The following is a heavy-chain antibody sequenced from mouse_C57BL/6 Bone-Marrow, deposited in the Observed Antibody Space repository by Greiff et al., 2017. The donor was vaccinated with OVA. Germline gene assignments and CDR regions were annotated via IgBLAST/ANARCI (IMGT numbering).Heavy chain of an antibody. J-gene: IGHJ4*01. Sequence: QVQLKQPGAELVRPGTSVKLSCKASGYTFTSYWMHWVKQRPGQGLEWIGVIDPSDSYTNYKQKLKGRATLTVDNSASLAYIQLSSLKSEDSAVYYCARLAAPRAMDYWGQGTSVTVSS. V-gene: IGHV1-59*01. D-gene: IGHD1-2*01. CDR3: ARLAAPRAMDY. CDR1: GYTFTSYW. CDR2: IDPSDSYT.